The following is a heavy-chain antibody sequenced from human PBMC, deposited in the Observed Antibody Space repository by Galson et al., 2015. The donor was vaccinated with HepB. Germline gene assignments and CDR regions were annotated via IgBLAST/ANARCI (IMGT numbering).Heavy chain of an antibody. CDR1: GFTFTSSA. J-gene: IGHJ2*01. V-gene: IGHV1-58*01. CDR3: AAAGVGGNRWKSSYWYFDL. CDR2: IVVGSGNT. Sequence: SVKVSCKASGFTFTSSAVQWVRQARGQRLEWIGWIVVGSGNTNYAQKFQERVTITRDMSTSTAYMELSSLRSEDTAVYYCAAAGVGGNRWKSSYWYFDLWGRGTLVTVSS. D-gene: IGHD4-23*01.